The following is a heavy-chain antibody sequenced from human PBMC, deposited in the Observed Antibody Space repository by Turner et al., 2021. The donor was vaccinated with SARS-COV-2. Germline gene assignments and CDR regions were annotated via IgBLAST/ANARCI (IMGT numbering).Heavy chain of an antibody. D-gene: IGHD2-8*01. Sequence: QVPLVQSGAEVKKPGASVKVPCKDSVLPLIELTMRWVRQAPGKGLEWRGGLDPEDGETFYAQKFQGRVTMTEDTSTEAAYMKLSSLRSKDTAVDYCATAPPDRTNGVCPNWFDPWGQGTLVTVSS. CDR3: ATAPPDRTNGVCPNWFDP. V-gene: IGHV1-24*01. J-gene: IGHJ5*02. CDR1: VLPLIELT. CDR2: LDPEDGET.